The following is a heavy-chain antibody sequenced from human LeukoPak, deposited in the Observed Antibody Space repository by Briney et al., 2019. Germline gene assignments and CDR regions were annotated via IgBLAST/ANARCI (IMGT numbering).Heavy chain of an antibody. J-gene: IGHJ6*03. V-gene: IGHV3-30*18. D-gene: IGHD6-19*01. CDR2: ISYDGSNK. CDR1: GFTFSSYG. Sequence: GRSLRLSCAASGFTFSSYGMHWVRQAPGKGLEWVAVISYDGSNKYYADSVKGRFTISRDNSKNTLYLQMNSLRAEDTAVYYCAKSEQWLMNYYYYYMDVWGKGTTVTISS. CDR3: AKSEQWLMNYYYYYMDV.